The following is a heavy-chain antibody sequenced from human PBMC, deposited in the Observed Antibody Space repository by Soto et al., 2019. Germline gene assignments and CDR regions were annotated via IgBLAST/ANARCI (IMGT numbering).Heavy chain of an antibody. J-gene: IGHJ6*02. CDR1: GYTFTSYG. V-gene: IGHV1-18*01. CDR2: TSAYNGNT. CDR3: ARDIHCTRYGTYYDCDMDV. Sequence: ASVKVSCKASGYTFTSYGISWVRQAPGQGLEWMGWTSAYNGNTNYAQKLQGRVTMTTDTSTSTAYMELRSLRSDDTAVYYCARDIHCTRYGTYYDCDMDVWGQGTTVTVSS. D-gene: IGHD6-13*01.